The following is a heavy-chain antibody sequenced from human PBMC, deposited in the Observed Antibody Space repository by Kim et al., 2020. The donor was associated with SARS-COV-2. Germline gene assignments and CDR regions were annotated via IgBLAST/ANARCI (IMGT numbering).Heavy chain of an antibody. J-gene: IGHJ3*02. Sequence: GGSLRLSCAASGFTFSSYEMNWVRQAPGKGLEWVSYISSSGSTIYYADSLKGRFTISRDNAKNSLYLQMNRLRAEDTAVYYCARDKTHITIFGVVIGHFDMWGRGTMVTVSS. CDR1: GFTFSSYE. CDR2: ISSSGSTI. D-gene: IGHD3-3*01. CDR3: ARDKTHITIFGVVIGHFDM. V-gene: IGHV3-48*03.